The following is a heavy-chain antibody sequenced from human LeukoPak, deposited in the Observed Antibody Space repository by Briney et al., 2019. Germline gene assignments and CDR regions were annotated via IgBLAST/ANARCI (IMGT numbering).Heavy chain of an antibody. CDR1: GFTFSSYA. J-gene: IGHJ4*02. CDR2: ISYDGSNK. D-gene: IGHD3-3*01. Sequence: PGRSLRLSCAASGFTFSSYAMHWVRQAPGKGLDWVAVISYDGSNKYYADSVKGRFTISRDNSKNTLYLQMNSLRAEDTAVYYCAKDQGYYDFWSGYYMVYWGQGTLVTVSS. V-gene: IGHV3-30-3*01. CDR3: AKDQGYYDFWSGYYMVY.